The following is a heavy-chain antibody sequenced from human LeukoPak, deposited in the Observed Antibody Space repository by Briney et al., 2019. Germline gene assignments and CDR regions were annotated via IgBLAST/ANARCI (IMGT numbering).Heavy chain of an antibody. CDR2: INHSGST. J-gene: IGHJ4*02. V-gene: IGHV4-34*01. D-gene: IGHD3-22*01. CDR1: GGSFSSYY. Sequence: PSETLSLTCAVYGGSFSSYYWSWIRQPPGKGLEWIGEINHSGSTNYNPSLKGRVTISVDTSKNQFSLKLSSVTAADTAVYYCVPLGPDSSGVTRDYFDYWGQGTLVTVSS. CDR3: VPLGPDSSGVTRDYFDY.